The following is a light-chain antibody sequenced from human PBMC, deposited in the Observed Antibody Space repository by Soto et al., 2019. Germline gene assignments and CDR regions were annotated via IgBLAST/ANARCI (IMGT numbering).Light chain of an antibody. Sequence: IHMTQSTSSLSAAVVDRVTITCRASQSISSYLNWYQQKPGNAPQLLIYAASSLQSGVPSRFSRSGSGTDFTLTISSLQPEDFETYYCQQSYSNPRTFGHGTRLEIK. V-gene: IGKV1-39*01. CDR3: QQSYSNPRT. CDR1: QSISSY. CDR2: AAS. J-gene: IGKJ5*01.